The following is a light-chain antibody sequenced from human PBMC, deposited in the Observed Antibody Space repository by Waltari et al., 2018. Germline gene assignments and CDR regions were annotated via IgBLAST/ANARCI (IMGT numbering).Light chain of an antibody. Sequence: AIQMTQSPSSLSAYVGDRVTITCRASQGIRTELGWYQQIPGTAPKLLIYASTLELGVPARFSGSGSGTDFSLTIDGLQPEDFATYYCLQDYNYPLTFGGGTKVEIK. CDR1: QGIRTE. V-gene: IGKV1-6*01. J-gene: IGKJ4*01. CDR2: AS. CDR3: LQDYNYPLT.